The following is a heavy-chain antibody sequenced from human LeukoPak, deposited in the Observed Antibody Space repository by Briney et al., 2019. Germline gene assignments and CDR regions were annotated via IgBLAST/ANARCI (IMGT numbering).Heavy chain of an antibody. CDR2: ISGSGGST. CDR3: ARAGSSGWYSTHSDY. D-gene: IGHD6-19*01. J-gene: IGHJ4*02. Sequence: GGSLRLSCAASGFTFSSYWMSWVRQAPGKGLEWVSAISGSGGSTYYADSVKGRFTISRDNSKNTLYLQMNSLRAEDTAVYYCARAGSSGWYSTHSDYWGQGTLVTVSS. CDR1: GFTFSSYW. V-gene: IGHV3-23*01.